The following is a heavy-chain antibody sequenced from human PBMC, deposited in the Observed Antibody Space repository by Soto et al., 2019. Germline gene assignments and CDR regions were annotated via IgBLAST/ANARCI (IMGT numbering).Heavy chain of an antibody. CDR3: AAHPNYYDSSGYYGY. J-gene: IGHJ4*02. CDR1: GFTFTSSA. Sequence: GASVKVSCKASGFTFTSSAVQWVRQARGQRLEWIGWIVVGSGNTNYAQKFQERVTITRDMSTSTAYMELSSLRSEDTAVYYCAAHPNYYDSSGYYGYWGQGTLVTVSS. V-gene: IGHV1-58*01. CDR2: IVVGSGNT. D-gene: IGHD3-22*01.